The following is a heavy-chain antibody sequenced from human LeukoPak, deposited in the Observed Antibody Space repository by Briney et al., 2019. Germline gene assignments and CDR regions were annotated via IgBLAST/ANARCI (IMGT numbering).Heavy chain of an antibody. CDR1: GYTFTSYY. CDR2: INPSGGST. Sequence: ASVKVSCKASGYTFTSYYMHWVRQAPGQGLGWMGIINPSGGSTSYAQKFQGRVTMTRDTSTSTVYMELSSLRSEDTAVYYCARDKYCSSTSCYHFDYWGQGTLVTVSS. J-gene: IGHJ4*02. CDR3: ARDKYCSSTSCYHFDY. V-gene: IGHV1-46*01. D-gene: IGHD2-2*01.